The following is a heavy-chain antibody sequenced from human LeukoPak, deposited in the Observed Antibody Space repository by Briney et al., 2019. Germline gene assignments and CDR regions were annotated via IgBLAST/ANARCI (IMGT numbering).Heavy chain of an antibody. J-gene: IGHJ4*02. CDR2: ISDSGDKT. D-gene: IGHD4-17*01. Sequence: GGSLRLSCAASGFTFSNYAMSWVRQAPGKGLECVSAISDSGDKTDYADSVRGRFTIYRDNSKNTLYLQMNSLRAEDTAVYYCARDGPPGGYGDYRHFDYWGQGTLVTVSS. CDR1: GFTFSNYA. V-gene: IGHV3-23*01. CDR3: ARDGPPGGYGDYRHFDY.